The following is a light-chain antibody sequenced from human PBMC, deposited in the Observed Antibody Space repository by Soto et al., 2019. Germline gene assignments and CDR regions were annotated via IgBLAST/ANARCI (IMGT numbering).Light chain of an antibody. CDR2: DAS. V-gene: IGKV1-5*01. CDR3: QQYNSFPRT. J-gene: IGKJ1*01. Sequence: DILMTQSPSTLSASIGDKVTITCRATQSISSWLAWYQHKPGEAPKLLIYDASDLETGVPLRFSGRGSETEFTLTINGLQPDDFATYYCQQYNSFPRTFGQGTKVEI. CDR1: QSISSW.